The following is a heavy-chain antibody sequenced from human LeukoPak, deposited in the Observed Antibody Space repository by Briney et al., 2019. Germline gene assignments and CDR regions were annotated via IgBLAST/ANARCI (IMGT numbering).Heavy chain of an antibody. V-gene: IGHV4-38-2*02. CDR1: GYSMSRGYF. CDR2: IYHSGNT. J-gene: IGHJ4*02. Sequence: SETLSLTCTVSGYSMSRGYFWGWIRQPPGKGLEWIGSIYHSGNTYYNPSLKSRVTISVDTSKNQCSLKLGSVAAADTAVYYCARGNDYWGQGILVTVSS. CDR3: ARGNDY.